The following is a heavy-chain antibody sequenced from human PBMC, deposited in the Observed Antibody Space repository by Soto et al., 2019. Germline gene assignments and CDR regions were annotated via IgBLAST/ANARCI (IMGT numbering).Heavy chain of an antibody. D-gene: IGHD6-13*01. CDR1: GYSFTSYW. V-gene: IGHV5-51*01. CDR3: ARRTSSLGYYYGMDV. CDR2: IYPGDSDT. Sequence: PGESLKISCKGSGYSFTSYWIGWVRQMPGKGLEWMGIIYPGDSDTIYSPYFQGQVTISADKSISTAYLQWSSLKASDTAMYYCARRTSSLGYYYGMDVWGQGTTVTVS. J-gene: IGHJ6*02.